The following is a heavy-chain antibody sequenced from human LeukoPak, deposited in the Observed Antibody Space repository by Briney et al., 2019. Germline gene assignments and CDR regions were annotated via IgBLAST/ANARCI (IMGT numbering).Heavy chain of an antibody. CDR2: ISAYNGNT. D-gene: IGHD2-2*01. V-gene: IGHV1-18*01. J-gene: IGHJ6*03. CDR1: GYTFTSYG. CDR3: ALGYCSSTSCYAAGYYYMDV. Sequence: ASVKVSCKASGYTFTSYGISWVRQAPGQGLEWMGWISAYNGNTNYAQKLQGRVTMTTDTSTSTAYMELRSLRSEDTAVYYCALGYCSSTSCYAAGYYYMDVWGKGTTVTVSS.